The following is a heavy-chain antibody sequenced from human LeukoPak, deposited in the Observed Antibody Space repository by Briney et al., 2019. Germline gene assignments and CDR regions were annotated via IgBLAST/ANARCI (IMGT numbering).Heavy chain of an antibody. CDR3: ARDGGRRGWFDP. CDR2: IYDSGSP. Sequence: TSETLSLTCTVSGGSLSSYYWTWIRQPPGKGLEWIGYIYDSGSPHYNPSLKSRVTMSLDTSKNQFSLMLNSVTPADTAVYFCARDGGRRGWFDPWGQGTLVTVSS. CDR1: GGSLSSYY. J-gene: IGHJ5*02. V-gene: IGHV4-59*01.